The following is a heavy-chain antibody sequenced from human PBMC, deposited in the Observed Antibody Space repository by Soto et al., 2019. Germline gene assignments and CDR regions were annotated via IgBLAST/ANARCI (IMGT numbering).Heavy chain of an antibody. V-gene: IGHV1-3*01. CDR1: GYTFTSYA. Sequence: ASVKVSCKASGYTFTSYAMHWVRQAPGQRLEWMGWINAYNGNTKYSQKFQGRVTMTTDTSASTAYMELRSLRSDDTAVYYCARLDYDYYYYYYMDVWGKGTTVTVSS. CDR3: ARLDYDYYYYYYMDV. J-gene: IGHJ6*03. CDR2: INAYNGNT. D-gene: IGHD4-17*01.